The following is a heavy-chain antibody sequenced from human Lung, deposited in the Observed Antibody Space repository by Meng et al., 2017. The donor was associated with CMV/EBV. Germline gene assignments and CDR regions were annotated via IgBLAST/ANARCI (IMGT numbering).Heavy chain of an antibody. D-gene: IGHD3-3*02. Sequence: GESLKISCAASGFTFSDYFMSWIRQAPGKGLEWVSYISSSGTTIYYADSVKGRFTISRDNGKSSLFLQMNSLRVEDTAVYYCAREPFFWGAAPLPPRNGRDGGGQGTXVTGSS. CDR3: AREPFFWGAAPLPPRNGRDG. CDR2: ISSSGTTI. CDR1: GFTFSDYF. V-gene: IGHV3-11*01. J-gene: IGHJ6*02.